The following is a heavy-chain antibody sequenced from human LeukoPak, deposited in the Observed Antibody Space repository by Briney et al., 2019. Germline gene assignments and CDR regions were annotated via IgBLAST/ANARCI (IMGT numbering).Heavy chain of an antibody. D-gene: IGHD2-15*01. CDR3: ARQGYCSGGSCYGYYYYGMDV. J-gene: IGHJ6*02. CDR2: IYYSGST. V-gene: IGHV4-59*08. Sequence: PSETLSLTCTVSGGSISSYYWSWIRQPPGKGLEWIGYIYYSGSTNYNPSLKSRVTISVDTSKNQFSLKLSSVTAADTAVYYCARQGYCSGGSCYGYYYYGMDVWGQGTTVTVSS. CDR1: GGSISSYY.